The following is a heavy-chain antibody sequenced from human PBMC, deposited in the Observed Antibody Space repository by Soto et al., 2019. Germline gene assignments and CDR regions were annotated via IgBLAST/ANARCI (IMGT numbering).Heavy chain of an antibody. CDR2: INAGKGNT. CDR3: ARDPSYYGMDV. J-gene: IGHJ6*02. Sequence: QVQLVQSGAEEKKPGASVKVSCKASGYTFTSYAMHWVRQAPGQRLEWMGWINAGKGNTKYSQKFQGRVTITRDTSASTAYMELSSLRSEDTAVYYCARDPSYYGMDVWGQGTTVTVSS. CDR1: GYTFTSYA. V-gene: IGHV1-3*05.